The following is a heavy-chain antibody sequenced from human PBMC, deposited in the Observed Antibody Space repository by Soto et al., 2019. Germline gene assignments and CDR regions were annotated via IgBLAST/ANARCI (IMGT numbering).Heavy chain of an antibody. CDR3: ERERGDWPINGFDP. V-gene: IGHV3-74*01. CDR2: ITSDGKSK. J-gene: IGHJ5*02. D-gene: IGHD2-21*02. Sequence: GGSLRLSCAASGVNFTNHWMHWVRQAPGKGLVWVSRITSDGKSKAYAECVNGRFAISRDNAKNTVDLQMNGLTVEDTAVYYCERERGDWPINGFDPWGQGTLVTVSS. CDR1: GVNFTNHW.